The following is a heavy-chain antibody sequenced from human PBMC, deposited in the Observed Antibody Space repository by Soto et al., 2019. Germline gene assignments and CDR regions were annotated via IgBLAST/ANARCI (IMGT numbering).Heavy chain of an antibody. D-gene: IGHD3-9*01. CDR2: IWYDGSKT. J-gene: IGHJ4*02. Sequence: QVPLVESGGGVVQAGRSLRLSFAPYGFTFTSYGFHWVRQAPGKGLEWLALIWYDGSKTYYTDSVKGRFTISRDDSKNMLYLQMDSLRVDDTAVYFCVRDFGTSNYLFDYWGQGTLVTVSS. V-gene: IGHV3-33*01. CDR3: VRDFGTSNYLFDY. CDR1: GFTFTSYG.